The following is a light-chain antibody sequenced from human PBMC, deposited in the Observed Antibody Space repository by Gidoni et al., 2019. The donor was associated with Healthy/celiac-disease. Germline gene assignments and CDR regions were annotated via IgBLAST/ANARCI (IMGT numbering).Light chain of an antibody. V-gene: IGKV3-15*01. CDR3: QQYNNWPPWT. CDR1: QSVSSN. Sequence: ELVMPQSPATLSVSPGERATLSCRASQSVSSNLAWYQQKPGQAPRLLIYCASTRATSIPARFSGSGSGTEFTLTISSLQSEDFAVYYCQQYNNWPPWTFGQGTKVEIK. CDR2: CAS. J-gene: IGKJ1*01.